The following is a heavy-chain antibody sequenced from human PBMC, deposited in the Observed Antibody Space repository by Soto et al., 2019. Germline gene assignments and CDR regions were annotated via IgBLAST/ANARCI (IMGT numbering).Heavy chain of an antibody. CDR1: SGSIDTTNW. D-gene: IGHD2-8*01. Sequence: QVQLQESGPGLVKPSGTLSLTCAVSSGSIDTTNWWSWVRQPPGKGLEWIGEIFHSGNTYYNPSPGSRVTKSVHTSKNQFSLNLRSVTAADTAVYYCARRTWGMDVWGQGTTVTVSS. J-gene: IGHJ6*02. V-gene: IGHV4-4*02. CDR2: IFHSGNT. CDR3: ARRTWGMDV.